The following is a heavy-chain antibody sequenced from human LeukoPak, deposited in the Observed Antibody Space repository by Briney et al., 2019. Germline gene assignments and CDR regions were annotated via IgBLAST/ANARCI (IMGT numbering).Heavy chain of an antibody. Sequence: PGGSLRLSCAASGFTFISYWMHWVRQAPGKGLVWVSRINADGSSTSYADSVKGRFTISRDNAKNTLHLQMNTLRAEDTAVYYCARTATDAFDIWGQGTMVTVSS. J-gene: IGHJ3*02. D-gene: IGHD2-21*02. CDR1: GFTFISYW. CDR2: INADGSST. CDR3: ARTATDAFDI. V-gene: IGHV3-74*01.